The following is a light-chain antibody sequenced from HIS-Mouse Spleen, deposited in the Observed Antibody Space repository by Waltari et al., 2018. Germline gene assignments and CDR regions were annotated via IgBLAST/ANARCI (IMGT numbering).Light chain of an antibody. CDR3: MQALQTPPT. CDR2: LCS. Sequence: DIVMTQSPLSLPVTPGEPASISCRSSQSLLHSNGYNYLDWYLQKPGQSPQLLIYLCSNRASGVPDRFSGSRSGTDYTLKISRVEAEDVGVYYCMQALQTPPTFGQGTKVEIK. CDR1: QSLLHSNGYNY. J-gene: IGKJ1*01. V-gene: IGKV2-28*01.